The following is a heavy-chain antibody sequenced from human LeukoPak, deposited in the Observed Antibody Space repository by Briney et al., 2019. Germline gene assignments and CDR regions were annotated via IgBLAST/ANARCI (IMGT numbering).Heavy chain of an antibody. V-gene: IGHV3-48*04. Sequence: PGGSLRLSCAASGFTFSSYGMNWVRQAPGKGLEWVSYISSSGSTIYYADSVKGRFTISRGNAKNSLYLQMNSLRAEDTAVYYCARVSKHYYYMDVWGKGTTVTVYS. CDR2: ISSSGSTI. J-gene: IGHJ6*03. CDR3: ARVSKHYYYMDV. CDR1: GFTFSSYG.